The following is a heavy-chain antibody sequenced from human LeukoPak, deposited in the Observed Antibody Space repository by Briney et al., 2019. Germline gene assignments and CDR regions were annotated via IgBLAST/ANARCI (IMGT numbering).Heavy chain of an antibody. D-gene: IGHD2-2*01. J-gene: IGHJ5*02. Sequence: SVKVSCKASGGTFSSYAISWVRQAPGQGLEWMGRVIPIFGIANYAQKFRGRVTITADKSTSTAYMELSSLRSEDTAVYYCARDSDVVVPAASTGYWFDPWGQGTLVTVSS. CDR2: VIPIFGIA. V-gene: IGHV1-69*04. CDR1: GGTFSSYA. CDR3: ARDSDVVVPAASTGYWFDP.